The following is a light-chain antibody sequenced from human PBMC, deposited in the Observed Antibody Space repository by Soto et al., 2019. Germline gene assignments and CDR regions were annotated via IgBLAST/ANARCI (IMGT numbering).Light chain of an antibody. Sequence: DIQMTQSPSTLSASVGDRVTITCRASQSISSWLAWYQQKPGKAPKLLIYDASSLESGVPSRFSGSGSGTAFTLTISSLQPDDFATYYCQQYNSYSPRWTFGQGTKVEIK. CDR2: DAS. CDR1: QSISSW. J-gene: IGKJ1*01. CDR3: QQYNSYSPRWT. V-gene: IGKV1-5*01.